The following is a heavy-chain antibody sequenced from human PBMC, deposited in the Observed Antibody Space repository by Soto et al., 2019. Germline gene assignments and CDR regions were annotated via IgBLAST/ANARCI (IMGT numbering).Heavy chain of an antibody. V-gene: IGHV3-23*01. Sequence: GGSLRLSCAASGFTFYNYAMNWVRQAPGKGLEWVSTIDYDGVNKHYADSVKGRFTVSRDNSKDTVDLQMNSLRAEDTAVYYCAKDPGYSSGWYLPYNWFDPWGQGTLVTVSS. CDR1: GFTFYNYA. J-gene: IGHJ5*02. D-gene: IGHD6-19*01. CDR3: AKDPGYSSGWYLPYNWFDP. CDR2: IDYDGVNK.